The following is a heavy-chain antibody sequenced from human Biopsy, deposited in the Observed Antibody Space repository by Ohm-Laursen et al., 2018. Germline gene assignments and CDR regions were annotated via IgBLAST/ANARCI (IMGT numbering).Heavy chain of an antibody. D-gene: IGHD6-19*01. V-gene: IGHV4-59*01. CDR3: ARGRRTSGWPYFDN. Sequence: SETLSLTCTVSGGSIGSFFWSWIRQPPGKGLEWIGYIYYSGSTNYNPSLRSRVTISVDRSKNQFSLELYSVTAADTAVYYCARGRRTSGWPYFDNWGQGALVIVSP. CDR2: IYYSGST. J-gene: IGHJ4*02. CDR1: GGSIGSFF.